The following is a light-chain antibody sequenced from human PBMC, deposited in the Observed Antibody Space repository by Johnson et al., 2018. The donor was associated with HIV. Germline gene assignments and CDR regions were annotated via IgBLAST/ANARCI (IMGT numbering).Light chain of an antibody. CDR2: ENN. CDR1: SSNVGNNY. CDR3: GTWDSSLISNV. V-gene: IGLV1-51*02. J-gene: IGLJ1*01. Sequence: QSVLTQPPSVSAAPGQKVTIYCSGSSSNVGNNYVSWFQHLPGTAPKLLIYENNKRPSGIPDRFSGSKSGTSATLGITGLQTGDEADYYCGTWDSSLISNVFGPGTKVTVL.